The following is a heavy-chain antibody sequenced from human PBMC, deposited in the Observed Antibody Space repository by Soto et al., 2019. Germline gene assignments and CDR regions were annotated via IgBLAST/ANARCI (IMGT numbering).Heavy chain of an antibody. J-gene: IGHJ5*02. D-gene: IGHD6-13*01. CDR3: ARETGYTTTWTNWFDP. CDR1: GFTFSSYT. CDR2: ISSSGDYT. V-gene: IGHV3-21*01. Sequence: GGSLRLSCAASGFTFSSYTMNWVRQAPGKGLEWVSSISSSGDYTYYADSMKGRVTISRDNAKNSLYLRVTSLRAEDTAFYYCARETGYTTTWTNWFDPWGQGTLVTVSS.